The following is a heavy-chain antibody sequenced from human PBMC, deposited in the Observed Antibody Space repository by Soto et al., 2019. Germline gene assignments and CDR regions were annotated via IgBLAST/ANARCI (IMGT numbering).Heavy chain of an antibody. CDR3: ARGIATGQLDP. D-gene: IGHD6-13*01. Sequence: QVQLVQSGAEVKKPGASVMLSCKASGYTFTTYTMNLVRQAPGQRLEWMGWINHVNGNTKSSQKFHDRVIITRDTSASTAYMELRSLSSEDTAVYYCARGIATGQLDPWGQGSLVIVSS. J-gene: IGHJ5*02. V-gene: IGHV1-3*01. CDR1: GYTFTTYT. CDR2: INHVNGNT.